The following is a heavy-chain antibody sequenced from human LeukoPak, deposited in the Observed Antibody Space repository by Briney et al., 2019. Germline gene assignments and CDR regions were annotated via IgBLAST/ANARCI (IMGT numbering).Heavy chain of an antibody. J-gene: IGHJ6*03. Sequence: KSGRSLRLSCAASGFAFIDYYMSWIRQAPGKGLEWVSYISSDGGTIYYADSVKGRFTISRDNAKSSLYLQMNSLRAEDTAVYYCARVAYYYDISGYSYQYYYYYMDVWGKGTTVTVSS. V-gene: IGHV3-11*01. D-gene: IGHD3-22*01. CDR2: ISSDGGTI. CDR1: GFAFIDYY. CDR3: ARVAYYYDISGYSYQYYYYYMDV.